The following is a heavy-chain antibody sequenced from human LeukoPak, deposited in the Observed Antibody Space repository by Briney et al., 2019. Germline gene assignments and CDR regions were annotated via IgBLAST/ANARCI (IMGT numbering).Heavy chain of an antibody. CDR3: ARDPWEPTNYFDY. V-gene: IGHV3-30*04. CDR2: ISYDGSNK. CDR1: GFTFSSYA. Sequence: GGSLRLSCAASGFTFSSYAMNWVRQAPGKGLEWVAIISYDGSNKYYADSVKGRFTISRDKSKNTLYLQMSSLRAEDTAVYYCARDPWEPTNYFDYWGQGTLVTVSS. J-gene: IGHJ4*02. D-gene: IGHD1-26*01.